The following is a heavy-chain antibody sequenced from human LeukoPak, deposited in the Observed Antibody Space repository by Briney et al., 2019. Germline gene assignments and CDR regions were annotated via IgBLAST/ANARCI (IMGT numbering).Heavy chain of an antibody. CDR1: GYSISSGYY. J-gene: IGHJ5*02. V-gene: IGHV4-38-2*02. CDR2: IYHSGNT. Sequence: PSETLSLTCTVSGYSISSGYYWGWIRQPPGKGREWIGSIYHSGNTYYNPSLKSRVTISVDTSKNQFSLKLTSVTAADTAVYYCARGEVLLWFGELPKNWFDPWGQGTLVTVSS. CDR3: ARGEVLLWFGELPKNWFDP. D-gene: IGHD3-10*01.